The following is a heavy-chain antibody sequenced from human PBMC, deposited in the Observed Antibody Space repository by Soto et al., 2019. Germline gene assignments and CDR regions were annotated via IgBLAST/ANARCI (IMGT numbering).Heavy chain of an antibody. CDR1: GYTFTSYY. CDR3: ARDSNSQSSGWYLNGMDV. Sequence: ASVKVSCKASGYTFTSYYMRWVRQAPGQGLEWMGIINPSGGSTSYAQKFQGRVTMTRDTSTSTVYMELSSLRSEDTAVYYCARDSNSQSSGWYLNGMDVWGQGTTVTVSS. CDR2: INPSGGST. J-gene: IGHJ6*02. V-gene: IGHV1-46*01. D-gene: IGHD6-19*01.